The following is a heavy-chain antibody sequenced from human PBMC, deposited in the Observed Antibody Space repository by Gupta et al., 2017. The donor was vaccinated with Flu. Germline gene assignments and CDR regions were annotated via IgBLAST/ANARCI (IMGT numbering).Heavy chain of an antibody. CDR1: GFTFSSYG. D-gene: IGHD4-23*01. J-gene: IGHJ4*02. CDR3: AKGSYGGNGATTPIDY. Sequence: QVQLVESGGGVVQPGRSLRLSCAASGFTFSSYGMHWVRQAPGKGLEWVAVISYDGSNKYYADSVKGRFTISRDNSKNTLYLQMNSLRAEDTAVYYCAKGSYGGNGATTPIDYWGQGTLVTVSS. CDR2: ISYDGSNK. V-gene: IGHV3-30*18.